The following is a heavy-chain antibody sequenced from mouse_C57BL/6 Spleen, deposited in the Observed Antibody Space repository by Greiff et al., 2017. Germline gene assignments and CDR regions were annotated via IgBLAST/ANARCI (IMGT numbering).Heavy chain of an antibody. CDR1: GYTFTGYW. Sequence: QVQLQQSGAELMKPGASVKLSCKATGYTFTGYWIEWVKQRPGHGLEWIGEILPGSGSTNYNEKFKGKATFTADTSSTTAYMQLSSLTTEDSAIYYGASRDGSGYVWFADWGQGTLVTVSA. V-gene: IGHV1-9*01. J-gene: IGHJ3*01. CDR2: ILPGSGST. CDR3: ASRDGSGYVWFAD. D-gene: IGHD3-2*02.